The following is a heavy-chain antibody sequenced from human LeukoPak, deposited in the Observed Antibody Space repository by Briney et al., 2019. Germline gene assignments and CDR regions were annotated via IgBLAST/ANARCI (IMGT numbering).Heavy chain of an antibody. Sequence: GGSLRLSCAASGFTFSSYWMSWVRQAPGKGLEWVANITQDGSEKYYVDSVKGRFTISRDKAKNSLFLQMNSLRAEDTAVYYCARLLAYCGGDCPTTNFDYWGQGTLVTVSS. CDR1: GFTFSSYW. CDR2: ITQDGSEK. D-gene: IGHD2-21*01. CDR3: ARLLAYCGGDCPTTNFDY. V-gene: IGHV3-7*01. J-gene: IGHJ4*02.